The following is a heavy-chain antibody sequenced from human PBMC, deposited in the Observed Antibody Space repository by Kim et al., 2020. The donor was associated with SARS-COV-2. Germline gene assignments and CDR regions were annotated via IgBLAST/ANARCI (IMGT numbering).Heavy chain of an antibody. V-gene: IGHV3-48*02. J-gene: IGHJ6*02. CDR3: ASDILTAYDYGMDV. Sequence: GGSLRLSCAGSGFIFSSYSMHWVRQAPGKGLEWISYISSISNTIYYADSVKGRFTISRDNAKSSLYLQMNSLRDEDTAVYYCASDILTAYDYGMDVWGQ. CDR1: GFIFSSYS. D-gene: IGHD3-9*01. CDR2: ISSISNTI.